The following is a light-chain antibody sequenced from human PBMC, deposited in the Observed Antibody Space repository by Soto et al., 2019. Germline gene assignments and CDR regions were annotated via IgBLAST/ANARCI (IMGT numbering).Light chain of an antibody. J-gene: IGLJ2*01. V-gene: IGLV2-14*01. Sequence: QSALTQPASVSGSPGQSMTISCTGTSSDVGGYNYVSWYQQHPGKAPKLMIYEVYNRPSGVSSRFSGSRSGNTASLTISGLQAEDEADYYCSSYTSSSTLVFGGGTKLTVL. CDR3: SSYTSSSTLV. CDR1: SSDVGGYNY. CDR2: EVY.